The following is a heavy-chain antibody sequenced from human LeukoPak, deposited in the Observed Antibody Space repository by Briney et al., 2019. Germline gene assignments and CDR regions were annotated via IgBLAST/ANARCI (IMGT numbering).Heavy chain of an antibody. D-gene: IGHD2-15*01. CDR2: TYYRSKWYN. Sequence: SQTLSLTCAISGDRVSTNNAAWSWIRQSPSRGLEWLGSTYYRSKWYNYYAGSVKSRIILNPDTSKNQFSLQLNSVTPEDTAVYYCAREKVVIAATHYYGMDVWGQGTTVTVSS. CDR1: GDRVSTNNAA. J-gene: IGHJ6*02. CDR3: AREKVVIAATHYYGMDV. V-gene: IGHV6-1*01.